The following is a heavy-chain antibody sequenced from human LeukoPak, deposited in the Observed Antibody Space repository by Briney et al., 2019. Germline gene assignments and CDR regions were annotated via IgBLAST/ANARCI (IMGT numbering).Heavy chain of an antibody. Sequence: PWETLSLTCTVSGASISTYFRSWIRQPPGKGLEWIGYVFSSGSINYNPSLKSRVTISVDTAKNQVSLKLSSVTAADTAMYYCARQVYRSPYAFDIWGQGTVVTVSS. CDR1: GASISTYF. V-gene: IGHV4-59*08. CDR2: VFSSGSI. D-gene: IGHD6-13*01. J-gene: IGHJ3*02. CDR3: ARQVYRSPYAFDI.